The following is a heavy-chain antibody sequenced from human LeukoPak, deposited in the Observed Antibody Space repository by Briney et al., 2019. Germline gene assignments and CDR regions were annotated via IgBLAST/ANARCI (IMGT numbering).Heavy chain of an antibody. CDR3: AKWSESSGAFDI. V-gene: IGHV3-30*02. CDR2: IRYDGSNK. CDR1: GFTFSSYG. Sequence: QSGGSLRLSCAASGFTFSSYGMHWVRQAPGKGLEWVAFIRYDGSNKYYADSVKGRFTISRDNSMNTLYLQMNSLRPEDTAVYYCAKWSESSGAFDIWGQGTMVTVSS. J-gene: IGHJ3*02.